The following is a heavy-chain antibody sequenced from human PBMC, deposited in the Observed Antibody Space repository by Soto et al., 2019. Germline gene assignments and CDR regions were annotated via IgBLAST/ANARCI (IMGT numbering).Heavy chain of an antibody. V-gene: IGHV3-15*01. Sequence: EVQLVESGGGLVKPGGSLTLSCAGSGFTLSDAWVSWVRQAPGKGLEWVGRIKSKNNGGTTDYAAPVKGRFIISRDESKNTLYLQMNSLRTEDTAVYYCTTYFVEMLDGTPVLYDYWGQGALVTVSS. CDR3: TTYFVEMLDGTPVLYDY. CDR1: GFTLSDAW. D-gene: IGHD2-15*01. CDR2: IKSKNNGGTT. J-gene: IGHJ4*01.